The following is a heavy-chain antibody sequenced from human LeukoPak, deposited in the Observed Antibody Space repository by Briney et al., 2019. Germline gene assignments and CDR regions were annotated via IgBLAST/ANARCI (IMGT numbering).Heavy chain of an antibody. CDR3: ARDRGVRYYGSGSYYYYYGMDV. Sequence: PGGSLRLSCAASGFTFSSYEMNWVRQAPGKGLEWVSYISSSGSTIYYADSVKGRFTIFRDNAKNSLYLQMNSLRAEDTAVYYCARDRGVRYYGSGSYYYYYGMDVWGQGTTVTVSS. CDR2: ISSSGSTI. CDR1: GFTFSSYE. V-gene: IGHV3-48*03. D-gene: IGHD3-10*01. J-gene: IGHJ6*02.